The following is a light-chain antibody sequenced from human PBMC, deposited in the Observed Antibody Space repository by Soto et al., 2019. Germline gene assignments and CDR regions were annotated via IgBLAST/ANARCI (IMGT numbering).Light chain of an antibody. J-gene: IGLJ2*01. CDR3: AAWYDSLSGVV. CDR2: RNS. V-gene: IGLV1-47*01. CDR1: SSNIGSNY. Sequence: QSVLTQPPSASGTPGQRVTIACSGSSSNIGSNYVYWYQQLPGTVPQHLIYRNSELPSGVPDRFSGSKSGTSASLAISGLRSADEADYYCAAWYDSLSGVVFGGGTKLTVL.